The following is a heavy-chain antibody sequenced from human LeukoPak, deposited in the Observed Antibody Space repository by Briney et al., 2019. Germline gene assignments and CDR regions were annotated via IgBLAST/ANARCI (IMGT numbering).Heavy chain of an antibody. V-gene: IGHV3-23*01. D-gene: IGHD3-22*01. Sequence: GGSLRLSCAASGFTFSSYAMSWVRQAPGKGLEWVSAISGSGGSTYYADSVKGRFTIPRDNSKNTLYLQMNSLRAEDTAVYYCAGPRYYYDSSGYYYFDYWGQGTLVTVSS. J-gene: IGHJ4*02. CDR2: ISGSGGST. CDR1: GFTFSSYA. CDR3: AGPRYYYDSSGYYYFDY.